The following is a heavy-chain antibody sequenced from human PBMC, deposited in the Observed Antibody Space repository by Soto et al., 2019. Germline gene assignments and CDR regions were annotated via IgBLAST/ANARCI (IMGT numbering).Heavy chain of an antibody. D-gene: IGHD7-27*01. J-gene: IGHJ4*02. CDR2: INPSGGST. Sequence: QVQLVQSGAEVKNPGASVKLSCKASGYIFTNYYIHWVRQAPGQGLEWMAIINPSGGSTNYAQKFQGRVTLARDTFTNTVYMELSSIRSEDTAIYYCARDLTSGDYWGQGTLVTVSS. CDR1: GYIFTNYY. V-gene: IGHV1-46*01. CDR3: ARDLTSGDY.